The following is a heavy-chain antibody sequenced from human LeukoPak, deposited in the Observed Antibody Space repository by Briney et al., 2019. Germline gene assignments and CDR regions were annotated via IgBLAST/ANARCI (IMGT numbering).Heavy chain of an antibody. CDR1: GGSISSSYW. CDR3: AKGAGGFSYYNWFDP. Sequence: SETLSLTCAVSGGSISSSYWWSWVRQPPGKGLEWIGDIYHSGSTNYNPSLRSRVTISVDKSKDQFSLKLASVTAADTAIYYCAKGAGGFSYYNWFDPWGQGTLVTVSS. V-gene: IGHV4-4*02. CDR2: IYHSGST. D-gene: IGHD5-18*01. J-gene: IGHJ5*02.